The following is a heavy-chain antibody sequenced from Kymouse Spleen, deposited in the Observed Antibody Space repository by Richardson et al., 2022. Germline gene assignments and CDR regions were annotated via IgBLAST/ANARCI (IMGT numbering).Heavy chain of an antibody. D-gene: IGHD3-10*01. CDR1: GYTFTSYA. CDR2: INTNTGNP. CDR3: ARDRYYYGSGSYYNVDYYYYYGMDV. J-gene: IGHJ6*02. Sequence: QVQLVQSGSELKKPGASVKVSCKASGYTFTSYAMNWVRQAPGQGLEWMGWINTNTGNPTYAQGFTGRFVFSLDTSVSTAYLQICSLKAEDTAVYYCARDRYYYGSGSYYNVDYYYYYGMDVWGQGTTVTVSS. V-gene: IGHV7-4-1*01.